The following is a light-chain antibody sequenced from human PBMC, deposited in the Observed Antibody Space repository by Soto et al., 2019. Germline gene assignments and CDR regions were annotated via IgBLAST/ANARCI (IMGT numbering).Light chain of an antibody. CDR3: QQRSNWLRVT. J-gene: IGKJ1*01. V-gene: IGKV3-11*01. Sequence: EIVLTQSPATLSLSPGERATLSCRASESVSSCLAWYQQKPGQAPRLLIYDASNRATGIPARFSGSGSGTDFTLTISSLEPEDFAVYYCQQRSNWLRVTFGQGTKVEI. CDR1: ESVSSC. CDR2: DAS.